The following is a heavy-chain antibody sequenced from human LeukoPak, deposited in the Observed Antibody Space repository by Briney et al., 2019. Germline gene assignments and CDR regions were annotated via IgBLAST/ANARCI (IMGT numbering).Heavy chain of an antibody. CDR1: GFTLSSYW. D-gene: IGHD6-19*01. J-gene: IGHJ4*02. CDR2: IKQDGSEK. V-gene: IGHV3-7*01. CDR3: ARDTPGPTVAAALDY. Sequence: QPGGSLRLSCAASGFTLSSYWMTWVRQAPGKGLEWVANIKQDGSEKYYVDSVKGRFTISRDNAKNSLYLQMNSLRAEDTAVYYCARDTPGPTVAAALDYWGQGTLVTVSS.